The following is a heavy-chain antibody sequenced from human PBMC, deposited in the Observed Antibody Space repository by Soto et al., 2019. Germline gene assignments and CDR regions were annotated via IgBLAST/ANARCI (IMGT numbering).Heavy chain of an antibody. Sequence: GSLRLSCAASGFTFSSYSMNWVRQAPGKGLEWVSSISSSSSYIYYADSVKGRFTISRDNAKNSLYLQMNSLRAKDTAVYYCARDQSYYDSSGYYDYWGQGTLVTVSS. V-gene: IGHV3-21*01. CDR2: ISSSSSYI. J-gene: IGHJ4*02. D-gene: IGHD3-22*01. CDR1: GFTFSSYS. CDR3: ARDQSYYDSSGYYDY.